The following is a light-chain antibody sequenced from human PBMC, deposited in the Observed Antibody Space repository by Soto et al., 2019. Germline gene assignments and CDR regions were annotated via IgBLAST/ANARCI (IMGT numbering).Light chain of an antibody. V-gene: IGKV1-5*03. Sequence: DIQMTQSPSTLSASVGDRVTITCRAGQSISNLLAWYQQKSGRAPKLLIYKATILQSGGPSRFSGSGSGTEFTLTISNLQPDDFATYYCQCYHTVSRTFGQGTKVEVK. CDR2: KAT. CDR1: QSISNL. CDR3: QCYHTVSRT. J-gene: IGKJ1*01.